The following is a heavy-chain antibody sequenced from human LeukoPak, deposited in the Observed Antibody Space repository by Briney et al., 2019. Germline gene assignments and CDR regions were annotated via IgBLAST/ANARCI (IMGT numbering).Heavy chain of an antibody. CDR2: INSDGSST. CDR1: GFTFSSYW. CDR3: ARGTPFWSGSYFDY. D-gene: IGHD3-3*01. V-gene: IGHV3-74*01. Sequence: PGGSLRLSCAASGFTFSSYWMHWVRQAPGKGLVWVSRINSDGSSTSYADSVKGRFTISRDNAKNTLYLQVNSLRAEDTAVYYCARGTPFWSGSYFDYWGQGTLVTVSS. J-gene: IGHJ4*02.